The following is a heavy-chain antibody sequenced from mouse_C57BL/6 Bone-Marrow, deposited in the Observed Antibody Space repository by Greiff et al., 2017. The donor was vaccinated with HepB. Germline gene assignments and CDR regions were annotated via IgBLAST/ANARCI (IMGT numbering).Heavy chain of an antibody. CDR3: ARNSPYYYGSSYWYFDV. V-gene: IGHV2-9-1*01. Sequence: VQGVESGPGLVAPSQSLSITCTVSGFSLTSYAISWVRQPPGKGLEWLGVIWTGGGTNYNSALKSRLSISKDNSKSQVFLKMNSLQTDDTARYYCARNSPYYYGSSYWYFDVWGTGTTVTVSS. CDR2: IWTGGGT. D-gene: IGHD1-1*01. CDR1: GFSLTSYA. J-gene: IGHJ1*03.